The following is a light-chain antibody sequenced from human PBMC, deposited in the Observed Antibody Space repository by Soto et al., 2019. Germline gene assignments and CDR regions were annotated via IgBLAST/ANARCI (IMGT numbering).Light chain of an antibody. CDR3: SSYRRSSTVYV. CDR1: SSDVGGYNY. Sequence: QSVLTQPASVSGSPGQSITISCTGTSSDVGGYNYVSWYQQHPGEAPKLLIYDVSNRPSGVSNRFSGSKSGNTASLTISGLQAEDEADYYCSSYRRSSTVYVFGTGTKVTVL. J-gene: IGLJ1*01. V-gene: IGLV2-14*01. CDR2: DVS.